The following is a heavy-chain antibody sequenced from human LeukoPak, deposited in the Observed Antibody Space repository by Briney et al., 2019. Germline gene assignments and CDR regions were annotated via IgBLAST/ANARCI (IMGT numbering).Heavy chain of an antibody. Sequence: ASVKVSCKASGYIFTSYGISWVRQAPGQGLESMGWISPFNGNTKYVQKFQGRVTMTTDTSTSTAYLELRSLGSDDTAVYYCARDRVGGYTYGGNWFDPWGPGTLVTVSS. CDR1: GYIFTSYG. CDR2: ISPFNGNT. J-gene: IGHJ5*02. CDR3: ARDRVGGYTYGGNWFDP. V-gene: IGHV1-18*01. D-gene: IGHD5-18*01.